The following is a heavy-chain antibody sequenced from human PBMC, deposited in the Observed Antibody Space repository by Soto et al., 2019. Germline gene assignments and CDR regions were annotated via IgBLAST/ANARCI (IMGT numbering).Heavy chain of an antibody. D-gene: IGHD2-2*01. Sequence: QIQLVQSGPEVRKPGASVKVSCKASGYIFSNFGISWVRQAPGQGLEWMGWISGYNDNTNYAQKFQDRVRMTTDISTSTAYMESTTLSSEDTAGYYCAKDASSWFYYDCGMDVWGQGTTVTVS. CDR2: ISGYNDNT. V-gene: IGHV1-18*01. CDR1: GYIFSNFG. CDR3: AKDASSWFYYDCGMDV. J-gene: IGHJ6*02.